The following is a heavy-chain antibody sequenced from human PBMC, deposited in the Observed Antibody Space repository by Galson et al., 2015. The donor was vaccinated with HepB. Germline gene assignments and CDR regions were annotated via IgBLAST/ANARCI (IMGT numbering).Heavy chain of an antibody. V-gene: IGHV1-69*13. J-gene: IGHJ4*02. Sequence: SVKVSCKVSGGTFRSYAVSWVRQAPGQGLEWMGAIIPVFGTTNHAQKFRDRVTITADESTSTAYMELNSLTSEDTAMFYCARGGKDDFWGDRFDYWGQGTLVTVSS. CDR3: ARGGKDDFWGDRFDY. D-gene: IGHD3-3*01. CDR2: IIPVFGTT. CDR1: GGTFRSYA.